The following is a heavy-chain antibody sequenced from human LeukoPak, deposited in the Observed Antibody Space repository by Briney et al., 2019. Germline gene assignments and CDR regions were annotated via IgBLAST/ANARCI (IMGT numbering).Heavy chain of an antibody. V-gene: IGHV3-7*01. CDR1: GFTFSSYW. CDR2: IEQDGSEK. D-gene: IGHD3-3*01. CDR3: ARNGPGITIFGVVYYYYYCMDV. Sequence: GGSLRLSCAASGFTFSSYWMSWVRQAPGKGLEWVANIEQDGSEKYYVDSVKGRFTISRDNAKNSLYLQMNSLRAEDTAVYYCARNGPGITIFGVVYYYYYCMDVWGKGTTVTVSS. J-gene: IGHJ6*03.